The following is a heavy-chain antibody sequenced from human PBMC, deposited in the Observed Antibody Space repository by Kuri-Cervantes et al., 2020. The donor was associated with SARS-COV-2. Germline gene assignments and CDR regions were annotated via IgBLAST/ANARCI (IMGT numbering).Heavy chain of an antibody. CDR2: IYTSGST. V-gene: IGHV4-61*02. D-gene: IGHD6-13*01. Sequence: SETLSLTCTVSGGSISSGSYYWSWIRQPAGKGLEWIGRIYTSGSTNYNPSLKSRVTISVDTSKNQFSLKLSSVTAADTAVYYCARGSSSLDWGYNWFDPWGQGTLVTVSS. CDR3: ARGSSSLDWGYNWFDP. J-gene: IGHJ5*02. CDR1: GGSISSGSYY.